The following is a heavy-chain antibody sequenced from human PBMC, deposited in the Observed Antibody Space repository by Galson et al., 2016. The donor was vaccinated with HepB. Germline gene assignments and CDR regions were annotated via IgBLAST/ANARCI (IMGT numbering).Heavy chain of an antibody. Sequence: CAIPGDSVSSNSAAWNWIRQSPSRGLEWLGRTYYRSKWYNDYAESVKSRITINPDTSKNQFSLQLHSVTPDDAAFYYCAGEGASGYALDYWGQGTLVTVPS. J-gene: IGHJ4*02. CDR3: AGEGASGYALDY. CDR1: GDSVSSNSAA. CDR2: TYYRSKWYN. V-gene: IGHV6-1*01. D-gene: IGHD6-25*01.